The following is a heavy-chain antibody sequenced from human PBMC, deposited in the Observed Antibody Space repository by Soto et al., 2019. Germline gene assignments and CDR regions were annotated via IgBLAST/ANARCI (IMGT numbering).Heavy chain of an antibody. CDR2: IGTAGDT. CDR1: GFTFSSYE. D-gene: IGHD1-1*01. CDR3: ARKMESSYGMDV. J-gene: IGHJ6*02. V-gene: IGHV3-13*01. Sequence: EVQLVESGGGLVQPGGSLRLSCAASGFTFSSYEMHWVRQATGKGLEWVSAIGTAGDTYYPGSVKGRFTISRENAKNSLYLQMNSLRAGDTAVYYCARKMESSYGMDVWGQGTTVTVSS.